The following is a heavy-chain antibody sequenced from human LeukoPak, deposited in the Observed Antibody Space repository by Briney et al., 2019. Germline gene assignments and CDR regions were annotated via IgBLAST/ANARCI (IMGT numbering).Heavy chain of an antibody. CDR2: IYYSGST. Sequence: PSQTLSLTCTVSGGSISSGGYYWSWIRQHPGKGLEWIEYIYYSGSTYYNPSLKSRVTISVDTSKNQFSLKLSSVTAADTAVYYCARAVVVVPAAIAYYYYYMDVWGKGTTVTVSS. CDR3: ARAVVVVPAAIAYYYYYMDV. V-gene: IGHV4-31*03. CDR1: GGSISSGGYY. D-gene: IGHD2-2*01. J-gene: IGHJ6*03.